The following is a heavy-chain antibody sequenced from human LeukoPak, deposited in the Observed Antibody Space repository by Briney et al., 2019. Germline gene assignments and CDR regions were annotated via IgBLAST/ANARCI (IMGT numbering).Heavy chain of an antibody. CDR2: ISYDGTNK. CDR3: ASKIAVAGTWGLDY. CDR1: GFTFSNYS. V-gene: IGHV3-30*04. J-gene: IGHJ4*02. D-gene: IGHD6-19*01. Sequence: GRSLRLSCAASGFTFSNYSMHWVRQAPGKGLEWVSVISYDGTNKYYTDPVKGRFTISRDNSKNTLFLQMSSLRAEDTAVYYCASKIAVAGTWGLDYWGQGTLVTVSS.